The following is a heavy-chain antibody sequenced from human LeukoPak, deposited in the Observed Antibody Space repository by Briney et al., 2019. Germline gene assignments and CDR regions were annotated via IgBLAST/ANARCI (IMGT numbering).Heavy chain of an antibody. D-gene: IGHD3-16*01. Sequence: GGSLRLSCAASGFTFSTYAMNWVRQAPGKGLEWVSGISASGGGKFYADSVKGRFTISRDKSKSTVYLQMNSLRAEDAAVYYCAKDNADYPIYYFDSWGQGTLVTVSS. CDR3: AKDNADYPIYYFDS. V-gene: IGHV3-23*01. J-gene: IGHJ4*02. CDR1: GFTFSTYA. CDR2: ISASGGGK.